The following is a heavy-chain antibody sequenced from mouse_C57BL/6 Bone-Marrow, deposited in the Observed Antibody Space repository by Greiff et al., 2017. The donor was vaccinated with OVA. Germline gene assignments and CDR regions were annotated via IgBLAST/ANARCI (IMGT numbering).Heavy chain of an antibody. CDR1: GYTFTDYY. V-gene: IGHV1-19*01. CDR3: ARGNPRVAY. Sequence: VQLQQSGPVLVKPGASVKMSCKASGYTFTDYYMNWVKQSHGKSLEWIGVINPYNGGTSYNQKFKGKATLTVDKSSSTAYMELNSLTSEDSAVYYCARGNPRVAYWGQGTLVTVSA. CDR2: INPYNGGT. J-gene: IGHJ3*01.